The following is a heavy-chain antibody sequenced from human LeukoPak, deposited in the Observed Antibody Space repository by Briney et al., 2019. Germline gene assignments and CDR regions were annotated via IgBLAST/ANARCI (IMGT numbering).Heavy chain of an antibody. CDR2: IYHSGST. J-gene: IGHJ4*02. Sequence: SETLSLTCAVSGGSISSSNWWSWVCQPPGKGLEWIGEIYHSGSTNYNPSLKSRVTISVDTSKNQFSLKLSSVTAADTAVYYCARVKPYSNYVLFDYWGQGTLVTVSS. CDR1: GGSISSSNW. D-gene: IGHD4-11*01. CDR3: ARVKPYSNYVLFDY. V-gene: IGHV4-4*02.